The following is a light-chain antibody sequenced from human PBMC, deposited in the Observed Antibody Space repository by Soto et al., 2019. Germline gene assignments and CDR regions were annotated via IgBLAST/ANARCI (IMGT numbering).Light chain of an antibody. CDR3: QQRANWPLTT. CDR1: QSVSSSY. V-gene: IGKV3D-20*02. Sequence: EIVFTQSPVTLSFSPVERATLSCRAIQSVSSSYLAWYQQKPGQAPRLLIYDASNRATGIPARFSGSGSGTDFTLTIRSLEPEDFAIYYCQQRANWPLTTFGHGTRLEIK. CDR2: DAS. J-gene: IGKJ5*01.